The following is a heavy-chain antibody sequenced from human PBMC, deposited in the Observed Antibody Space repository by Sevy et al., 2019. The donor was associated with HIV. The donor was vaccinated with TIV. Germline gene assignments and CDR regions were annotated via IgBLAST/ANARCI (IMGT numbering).Heavy chain of an antibody. CDR2: INAGNGNT. CDR3: AKDAGGGNSYFDY. D-gene: IGHD2-21*01. Sequence: ASVKVSCKASGYSFTYSAMQWVRQAPGQGLEWMGWINAGNGNTKYSQKFKGRVTITRDTSARTAYLELSSLRPEDTAVYYCAKDAGGGNSYFDYWGQGTLVTVSS. J-gene: IGHJ4*02. V-gene: IGHV1-3*01. CDR1: GYSFTYSA.